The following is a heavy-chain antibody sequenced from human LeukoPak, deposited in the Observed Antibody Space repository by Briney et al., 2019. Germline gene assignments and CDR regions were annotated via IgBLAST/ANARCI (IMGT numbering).Heavy chain of an antibody. D-gene: IGHD6-13*01. V-gene: IGHV3-53*01. J-gene: IGHJ4*02. CDR1: GFTFSNAW. CDR2: IYSGGST. CDR3: ARDRRQGSSWSFFDY. Sequence: GGSLRLSCAASGFTFSNAWMSWVRQAPGKGLEWVSVIYSGGSTYYADSVKGRFTISRDSSKNTLYLQMNSLRAEDTAVYCCARDRRQGSSWSFFDYWGQGTLVTVSS.